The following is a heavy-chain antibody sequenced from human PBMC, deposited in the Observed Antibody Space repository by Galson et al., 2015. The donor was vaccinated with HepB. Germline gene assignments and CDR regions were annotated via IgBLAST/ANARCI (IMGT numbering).Heavy chain of an antibody. J-gene: IGHJ6*03. D-gene: IGHD6-6*01. Sequence: TLSLTCTVSGGSISSYYWSWIRQPPGKGLEWIGHIYYSGSTNYNPSLKSRVTISVDTSKNQFSLKLGSVTAADTAVYYCARVERQLVPEYYYYYYYMDVWGKGTTVTVSS. CDR2: IYYSGST. CDR1: GGSISSYY. V-gene: IGHV4-59*01. CDR3: ARVERQLVPEYYYYYYYMDV.